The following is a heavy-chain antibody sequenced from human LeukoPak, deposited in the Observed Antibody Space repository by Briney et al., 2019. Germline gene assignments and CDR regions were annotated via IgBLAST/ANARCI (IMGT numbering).Heavy chain of an antibody. CDR2: TSGSGGTS. CDR3: AKKLVGSYPFDY. D-gene: IGHD1-26*01. Sequence: GGSLRLSCAASGFTFNTYAMSWVRQAPGKGLEWVSVTSGSGGTSYYADSVKGRFTISRDNSKNTLYLQMNSLRAEDTAVYYCAKKLVGSYPFDYWGQGTLVTVSS. J-gene: IGHJ4*02. CDR1: GFTFNTYA. V-gene: IGHV3-23*01.